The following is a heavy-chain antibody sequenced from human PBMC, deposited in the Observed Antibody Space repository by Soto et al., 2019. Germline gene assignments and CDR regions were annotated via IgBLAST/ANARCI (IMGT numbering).Heavy chain of an antibody. D-gene: IGHD2-2*01. V-gene: IGHV3-21*01. Sequence: PGGSLRLSYAASGFTFSSYSMNWVRQAPGKGLEWVSSISSSSYIYYADSVKGRFTISRDNAKNSLYLQMNSLRAEDTAVYYCARVGVVCSSTSCYSSFYYYYYMDVWGKGTTVTVSS. CDR3: ARVGVVCSSTSCYSSFYYYYYMDV. CDR2: ISSSSYI. CDR1: GFTFSSYS. J-gene: IGHJ6*03.